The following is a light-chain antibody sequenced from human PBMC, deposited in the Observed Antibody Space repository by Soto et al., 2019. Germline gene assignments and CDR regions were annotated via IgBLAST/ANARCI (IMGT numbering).Light chain of an antibody. V-gene: IGLV2-8*01. J-gene: IGLJ1*01. CDR3: NSYAGSNIYV. CDR1: SSDVGGYNF. CDR2: EVN. Sequence: QSVLTQPPSASGSPGQSVTISCTGTSSDVGGYNFVSWYQHHPGKAPKLIIYEVNKRPSGVPNRFPGSKSGNTASLTVSGLQAEDEGDYYCNSYAGSNIYVFGTGTKVTVL.